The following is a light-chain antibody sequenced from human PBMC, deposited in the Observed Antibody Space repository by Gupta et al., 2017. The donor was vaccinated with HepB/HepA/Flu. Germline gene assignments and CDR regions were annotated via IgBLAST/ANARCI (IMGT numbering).Light chain of an antibody. J-gene: IGLJ1*01. CDR2: SVS. CDR3: NSYTSSITYV. Sequence: QSALTQPASVSGSPGQSITIPCTGTNSDIGGYNYVSWYQQHPGKAPKLIIYSVSDRPSGVSNRVSGSKSGNTASLTISGLQAEDESYYDCNSYTSSITYVFGTGTRVTVL. V-gene: IGLV2-14*03. CDR1: NSDIGGYNY.